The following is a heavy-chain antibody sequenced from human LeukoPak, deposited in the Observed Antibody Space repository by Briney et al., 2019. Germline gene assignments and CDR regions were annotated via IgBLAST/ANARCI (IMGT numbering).Heavy chain of an antibody. CDR1: GGTFSSYA. J-gene: IGHJ4*02. V-gene: IGHV1-69*05. CDR3: ARCSGAQLWSAIDY. CDR2: IIPIFGTA. D-gene: IGHD5-18*01. Sequence: ASVKVPCKASGGTFSSYAISWVRQAPGQGLEWTGGIIPIFGTANYAQKFQGRVTITTDESTSTAYMELSSLRSEDTAVYYCARCSGAQLWSAIDYWGQGTLVTVSS.